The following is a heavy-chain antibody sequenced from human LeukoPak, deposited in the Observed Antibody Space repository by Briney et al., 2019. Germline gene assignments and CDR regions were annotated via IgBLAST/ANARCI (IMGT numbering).Heavy chain of an antibody. CDR3: AHSPPYSYGRIFDY. CDR1: GFSLSISGVG. D-gene: IGHD5-18*01. V-gene: IGHV2-5*02. CDR2: ISWDDDK. Sequence: ESGPTLVKPTQTLTLTCIFTGFSLSISGVGVGWNRQAPRKALEWLALISWDDDKRYSPSLKSRLTITKETSKFQVVLTMTNMDPVDTATYYCAHSPPYSYGRIFDYWGQGTLVTVSS. J-gene: IGHJ4*02.